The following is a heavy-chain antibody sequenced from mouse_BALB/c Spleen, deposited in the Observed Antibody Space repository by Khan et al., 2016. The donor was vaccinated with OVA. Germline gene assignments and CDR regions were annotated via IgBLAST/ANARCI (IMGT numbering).Heavy chain of an antibody. J-gene: IGHJ2*01. D-gene: IGHD1-1*01. CDR2: INPHIGET. CDR3: TRIYRSDFDY. CDR1: GYSFTGYF. Sequence: VQLKQSGPELVRPGASVKISCKASGYSFTGYFMNWVMQRHGKSLEWIGRINPHIGETFYNQRFKDKATLTVDECSSTAHMELRSLASEDSAVYYCTRIYRSDFDYWGQGTTLTVSS. V-gene: IGHV1-20*02.